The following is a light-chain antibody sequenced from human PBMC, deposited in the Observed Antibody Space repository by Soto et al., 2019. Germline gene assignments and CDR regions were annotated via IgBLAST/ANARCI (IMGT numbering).Light chain of an antibody. J-gene: IGLJ3*02. Sequence: QSVLTQPPSASGSPGQSVTISCTGTSSDVGGYNYVSWYQQHPGKAPKLMISEVTKRPSGVPDRFSGPKSGNTASLTVSGLQAEDEADYYCSSYAGSNNWVFGGGTKLTVL. CDR3: SSYAGSNNWV. CDR1: SSDVGGYNY. CDR2: EVT. V-gene: IGLV2-8*01.